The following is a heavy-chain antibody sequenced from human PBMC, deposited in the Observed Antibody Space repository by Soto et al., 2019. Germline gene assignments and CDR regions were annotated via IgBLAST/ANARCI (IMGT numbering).Heavy chain of an antibody. J-gene: IGHJ5*02. Sequence: ASVKVSCKASGYTFTGYYMHWVRQAPGQGLEWMGWINPNSGGTNYAQKLQGWVTMTRDTSISTAYMELRRLRSDDTAVYYCARDSIVVVPSATNWFDPWGQGTLVTVPS. CDR2: INPNSGGT. D-gene: IGHD2-2*01. V-gene: IGHV1-2*04. CDR3: ARDSIVVVPSATNWFDP. CDR1: GYTFTGYY.